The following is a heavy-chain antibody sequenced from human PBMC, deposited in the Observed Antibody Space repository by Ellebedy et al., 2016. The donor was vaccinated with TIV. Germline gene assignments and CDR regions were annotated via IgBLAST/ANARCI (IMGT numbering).Heavy chain of an antibody. CDR2: VNAGNNKT. J-gene: IGHJ4*02. V-gene: IGHV1-3*01. D-gene: IGHD3-10*01. CDR3: ARGSAEGRAFDY. Sequence: AASVKVSCKTSGYTFTRYAIHWVRQAPGQRLEWMGWVNAGNNKTKYSEKFQGRVTMTGDTPASTAHMELSSLTSEDTAMYYCARGSAEGRAFDYWGQGTLVTVSS. CDR1: GYTFTRYA.